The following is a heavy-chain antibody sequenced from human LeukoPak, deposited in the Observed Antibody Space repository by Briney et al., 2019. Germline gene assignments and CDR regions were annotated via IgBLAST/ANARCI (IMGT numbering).Heavy chain of an antibody. CDR1: GGTFSSYA. V-gene: IGHV1-69*05. Sequence: ASVKVSCKASGGTFSSYAISWVRQAPGQGLEWMGGIIPIFGTANYAQKFQGRVTITTDESTSTAYMELSSLRSEDTAVYYCARGPKVGGMRMDVWGKGTTVTVSS. CDR3: ARGPKVGGMRMDV. CDR2: IIPIFGTA. J-gene: IGHJ6*04. D-gene: IGHD6-19*01.